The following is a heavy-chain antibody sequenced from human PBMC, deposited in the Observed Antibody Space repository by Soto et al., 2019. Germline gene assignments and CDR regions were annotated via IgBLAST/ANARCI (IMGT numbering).Heavy chain of an antibody. CDR3: ARGSDGWVTTVPFDY. Sequence: SEALSLTCAVYGGSFSGYYWSWIRQPPGKGLEWIGEINHSGSTNYNPSLKSRVTISVDTSKNQFSLKLSSVTAADTAVYYCARGSDGWVTTVPFDYWGQGTLVTVSS. CDR1: GGSFSGYY. J-gene: IGHJ4*02. CDR2: INHSGST. D-gene: IGHD3-16*01. V-gene: IGHV4-34*01.